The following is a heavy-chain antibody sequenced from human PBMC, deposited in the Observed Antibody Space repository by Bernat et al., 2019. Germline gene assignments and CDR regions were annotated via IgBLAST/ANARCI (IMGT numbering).Heavy chain of an antibody. J-gene: IGHJ4*02. D-gene: IGHD5-24*01. CDR3: ARRGRDGYNSLFDY. CDR2: IYYSGST. Sequence: QVQLQESGPGLVKPSETLSLTCTVSGGSISSYYWSWIRQPPGKGLEWIGYIYYSGSTNYNPSLKCRVTISVDTSKNQFSLKLSSVTAADTAVYYCARRGRDGYNSLFDYWGQGTLVTVSS. CDR1: GGSISSYY. V-gene: IGHV4-59*08.